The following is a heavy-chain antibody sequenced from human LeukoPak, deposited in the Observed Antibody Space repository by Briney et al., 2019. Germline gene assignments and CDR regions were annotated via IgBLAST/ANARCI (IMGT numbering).Heavy chain of an antibody. CDR2: INPNSGGT. D-gene: IGHD3-9*01. CDR3: ARDFDDILTGYPDPSDYYMDV. CDR1: GYTFTGYY. Sequence: ASVKVSCKASGYTFTGYYTHWVRQAPGQGLEWMGWINPNSGGTNYAQKFQGRVTMTRDTSISTAYMELSRLRSDDTAVYYCARDFDDILTGYPDPSDYYMDVWGKGTTVTVSS. J-gene: IGHJ6*03. V-gene: IGHV1-2*02.